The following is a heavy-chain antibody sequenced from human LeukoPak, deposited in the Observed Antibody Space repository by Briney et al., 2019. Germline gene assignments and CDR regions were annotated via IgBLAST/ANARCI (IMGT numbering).Heavy chain of an antibody. J-gene: IGHJ3*02. D-gene: IGHD6-19*01. CDR3: ARDLLPQWLVPERNAFDI. CDR2: IIPIFGTA. CDR1: GGTFSSYA. V-gene: IGHV1-69*13. Sequence: SVKVSCKASGGTFSSYAISWVRQAPGRGLEWMGGIIPIFGTANYAQKFQGRVTITADESTSTAYMELSSLRSEDTAVYCCARDLLPQWLVPERNAFDIWGQGTMVTVSS.